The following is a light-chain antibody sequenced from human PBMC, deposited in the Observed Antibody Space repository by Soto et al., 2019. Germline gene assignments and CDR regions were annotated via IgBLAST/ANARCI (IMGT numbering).Light chain of an antibody. Sequence: EIVMTQSPATLSVSPGERATLSCRASQSVSKLAWYQQKPGQSPRLLIYGASTRATGIPARFSGSGSGTAFTLSISRLQPEDFAVYYCEQYNKWPLTFGGGTKVEIK. CDR3: EQYNKWPLT. V-gene: IGKV3D-15*01. J-gene: IGKJ4*01. CDR2: GAS. CDR1: QSVSK.